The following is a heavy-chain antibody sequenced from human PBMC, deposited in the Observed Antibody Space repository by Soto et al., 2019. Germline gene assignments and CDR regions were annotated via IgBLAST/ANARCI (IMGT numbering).Heavy chain of an antibody. J-gene: IGHJ5*02. Sequence: QVHLVQSGAEVKNPGTSVRVSCKASGGAVSDYVIAWVRQAPGQGPEWMGGIIPSFGTANYAQTFLGRGTMTADKSTNTASLELNSLTYEDTAVYYCARASLGPGSSAGKGWFDPWGQGNLVTVSS. CDR1: GGAVSDYV. CDR2: IIPSFGTA. CDR3: ARASLGPGSSAGKGWFDP. D-gene: IGHD1-26*01. V-gene: IGHV1-69*06.